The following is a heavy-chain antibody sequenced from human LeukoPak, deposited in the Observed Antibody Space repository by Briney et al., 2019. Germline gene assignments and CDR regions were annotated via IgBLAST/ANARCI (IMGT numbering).Heavy chain of an antibody. CDR3: AREFDYSNYGSYYYYGMDV. CDR1: GGSFSGYY. D-gene: IGHD4-11*01. J-gene: IGHJ6*02. Sequence: SETLSLTCAVYGGSFSGYYWSWIRQPPGKGLEWIGEINHSGSTNYNPSLKSRVTISVDTSKNQFSLKLSSVTAADTAVYYCAREFDYSNYGSYYYYGMDVWGQGTTVTVSS. V-gene: IGHV4-34*01. CDR2: INHSGST.